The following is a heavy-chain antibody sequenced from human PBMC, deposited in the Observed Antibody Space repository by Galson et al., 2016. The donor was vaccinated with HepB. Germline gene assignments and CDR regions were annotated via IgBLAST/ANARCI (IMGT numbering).Heavy chain of an antibody. Sequence: EKVSGEEGGYSWTSNGRSWVREDPGQGLEWMGWISVYNCNTNYAQRFLGSVTMTTDTSATTAYMGLRSLTSDDTAVYYVARGDFWTPYYFDSWGQGTLVIVSS. J-gene: IGHJ4*02. V-gene: IGHV1-18*01. CDR1: GYSWTSNG. D-gene: IGHD3/OR15-3a*01. CDR2: ISVYNCNT. CDR3: ARGDFWTPYYFDS.